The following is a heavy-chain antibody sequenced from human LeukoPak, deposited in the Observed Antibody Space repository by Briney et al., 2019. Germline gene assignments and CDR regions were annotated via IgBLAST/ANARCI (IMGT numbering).Heavy chain of an antibody. CDR2: IKQDGSEK. CDR3: ARDSAAYGFGESYDY. J-gene: IGHJ4*02. D-gene: IGHD3-10*01. Sequence: PGGSLRLSCAASGFTFSSYWMSWVRQAPGKGLEWVANIKQDGSEKYYVDSVKGRVTISRDNAKNSLYLQMNSLRAEDTAVYNCARDSAAYGFGESYDYWGQGTLVTVSS. CDR1: GFTFSSYW. V-gene: IGHV3-7*01.